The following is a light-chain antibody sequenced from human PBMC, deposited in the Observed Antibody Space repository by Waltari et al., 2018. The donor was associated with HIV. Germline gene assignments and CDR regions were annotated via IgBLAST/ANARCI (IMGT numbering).Light chain of an antibody. Sequence: QSALTQPASVSGSPGQSIIISCTGTSSDVGGYNYVSWYQQHPGKAPKVIIFVVGTRPSGVSKLFSGSKSGNTASLTISGLQTEDEADYYCNSYTSTTTRWLFGGGTRLTVL. CDR2: VVG. CDR3: NSYTSTTTRWL. V-gene: IGLV2-14*03. J-gene: IGLJ3*02. CDR1: SSDVGGYNY.